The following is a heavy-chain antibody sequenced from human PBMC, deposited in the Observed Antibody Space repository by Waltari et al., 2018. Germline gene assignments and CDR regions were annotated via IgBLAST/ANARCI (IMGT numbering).Heavy chain of an antibody. CDR3: ARVDFNSYGRLFDY. J-gene: IGHJ4*02. CDR1: GGSFSGYY. CDR2: INHSGST. V-gene: IGHV4-34*01. Sequence: QVQLQQWGAGLLKPSETLSLTCAVYGGSFSGYYWSWIRQPPGKGLEWIGEINHSGSTNYNPSLKSRVTISVDTSKNQFSLKLSSVTAADTAVYHCARVDFNSYGRLFDYWGQGTLVTVSS. D-gene: IGHD5-18*01.